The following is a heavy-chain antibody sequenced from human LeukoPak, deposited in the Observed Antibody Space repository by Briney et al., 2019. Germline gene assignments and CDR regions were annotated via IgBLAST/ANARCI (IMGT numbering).Heavy chain of an antibody. J-gene: IGHJ4*02. CDR3: AKAPYDSSGYFDY. D-gene: IGHD3-22*01. Sequence: PGGSLRLSCTVSGFTLSSYEMSWIRQAPGKGLEWVSSIYYDGGSGHYADSVKGRFTISRDNSRNTLYLQMNTLRAEDTAVYYCAKAPYDSSGYFDYWGQGTLVTVSS. CDR2: IYYDGGSG. CDR1: GFTLSSYE. V-gene: IGHV3-23*03.